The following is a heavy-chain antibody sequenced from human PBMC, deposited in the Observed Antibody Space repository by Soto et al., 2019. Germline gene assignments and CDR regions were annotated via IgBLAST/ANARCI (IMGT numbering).Heavy chain of an antibody. Sequence: PGGSLRLSCAASGFTFDDYAMHWVRQAPGKGLEWVSGISWNSGSIGYADSVKGRFTISRDNAKNSLYLQMNSLRAEDTALYYCAKDIGVLRFGPDAFDIWGQGTMVTVSS. J-gene: IGHJ3*02. D-gene: IGHD3-3*01. V-gene: IGHV3-9*01. CDR3: AKDIGVLRFGPDAFDI. CDR1: GFTFDDYA. CDR2: ISWNSGSI.